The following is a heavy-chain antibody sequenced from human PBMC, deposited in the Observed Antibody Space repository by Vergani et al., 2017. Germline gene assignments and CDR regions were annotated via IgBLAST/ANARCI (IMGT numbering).Heavy chain of an antibody. CDR1: GFTFSGYG. CDR3: ARDHYDILTGYRY. Sequence: EVQLVESGGGLVLPGGSLRLSCAASGFTFSGYGMNWVRQAPGKGLEWVSYISSGSSSIYYADSVKGRFTISRDNAKNSVHLQMNSLRAEDTAVYYCARDHYDILTGYRYWGQGTLVTVSS. CDR2: ISSGSSSI. V-gene: IGHV3-48*01. J-gene: IGHJ4*02. D-gene: IGHD3-9*01.